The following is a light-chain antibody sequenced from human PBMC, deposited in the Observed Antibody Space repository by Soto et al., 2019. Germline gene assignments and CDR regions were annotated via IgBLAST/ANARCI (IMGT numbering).Light chain of an antibody. CDR2: GAS. V-gene: IGKV3-20*01. J-gene: IGKJ1*01. Sequence: EIMITQSPSTLSVSTGERATLSCRASQSVTSGYLAWYQQKPGQAPRVLIFGASSRATGIPDRFSGSGSGTDFTLTISRLEPEDFAVYYCQQYGSSPWTFGQGTKVAIK. CDR1: QSVTSGY. CDR3: QQYGSSPWT.